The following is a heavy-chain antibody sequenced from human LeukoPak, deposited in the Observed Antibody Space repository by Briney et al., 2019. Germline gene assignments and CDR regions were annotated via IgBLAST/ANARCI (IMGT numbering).Heavy chain of an antibody. CDR1: GFSLSTSGAS. CDR3: AHSYDTAMGHYFDY. V-gene: IGHV2-5*02. CDR2: IYWDGDQ. Sequence: SGPTLAKPTQTLTLTCTFSGFSLSTSGASVGWIRQPPGKALEWLAVIYWDGDQRYSPSLESRLTITKDTSKNQVVLTMTNMDPVDTAAYFCAHSYDTAMGHYFDYWGQGTLVTVSS. D-gene: IGHD5-18*01. J-gene: IGHJ4*02.